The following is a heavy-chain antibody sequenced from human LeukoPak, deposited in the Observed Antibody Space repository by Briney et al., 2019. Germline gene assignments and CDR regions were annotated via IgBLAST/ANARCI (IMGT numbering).Heavy chain of an antibody. D-gene: IGHD6-13*01. CDR3: AADSSNYYYYGMDV. CDR1: GFTFTSSA. Sequence: ASVKVSCKASGFTFTSSAVRWVRQARGQRLEWIGWIVVGSGNTNYAQKFQERVTITRDMSTSTAYMELSSLRSEDTAVYYCAADSSNYYYYGMDVWGQGTTVTVSS. CDR2: IVVGSGNT. V-gene: IGHV1-58*01. J-gene: IGHJ6*02.